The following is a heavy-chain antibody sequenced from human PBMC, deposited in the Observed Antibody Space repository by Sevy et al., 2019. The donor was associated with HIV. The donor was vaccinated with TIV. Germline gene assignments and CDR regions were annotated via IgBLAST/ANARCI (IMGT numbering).Heavy chain of an antibody. CDR2: IIPIFGTK. J-gene: IGHJ4*02. CDR1: GGTFNKYP. V-gene: IGHV1-69*13. CDR3: ALAAQVTMTVAVGYFEY. D-gene: IGHD1-26*01. Sequence: ASVKVSCKAFGGTFNKYPFIWVRQAPGQGLEWMGGIIPIFGTKNYAQKLQGRVTITGDQYTNTVYMELSSLPSEDTAVYWCALAAQVTMTVAVGYFEYWGQGTLVTVSS.